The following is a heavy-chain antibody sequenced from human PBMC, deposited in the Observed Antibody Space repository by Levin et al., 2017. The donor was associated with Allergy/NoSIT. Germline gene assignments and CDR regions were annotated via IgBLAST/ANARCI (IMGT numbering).Heavy chain of an antibody. CDR1: GYTFTGYY. D-gene: IGHD5-12*01. V-gene: IGHV1-2*02. CDR2: INPNSGGT. Sequence: ASVKVSCKASGYTFTGYYMHWVRQAPGQGLEWMGWINPNSGGTNYAQKFQGRVTMTRDTSISTAYMELSRLRSDDTAVYYCARVPYSGYEYYFDYWGQGTLVTVSS. CDR3: ARVPYSGYEYYFDY. J-gene: IGHJ4*02.